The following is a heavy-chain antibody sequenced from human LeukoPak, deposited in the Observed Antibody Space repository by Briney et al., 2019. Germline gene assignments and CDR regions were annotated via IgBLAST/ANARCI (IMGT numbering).Heavy chain of an antibody. J-gene: IGHJ4*01. V-gene: IGHV3-64*01. Sequence: GGSLRLSCAASGFIFDAYALHWVRQAPGKGLEFVATISSNGGSTSYANSVKGRFTISRDNSRNALHLQMGSLKTEDTALYFCARRANPLALDYWGRGTLVAVSS. D-gene: IGHD2-2*03. CDR2: ISSNGGST. CDR1: GFIFDAYA. CDR3: ARRANPLALDY.